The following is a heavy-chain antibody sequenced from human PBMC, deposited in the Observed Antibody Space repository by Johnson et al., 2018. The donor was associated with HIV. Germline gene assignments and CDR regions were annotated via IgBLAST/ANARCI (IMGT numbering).Heavy chain of an antibody. D-gene: IGHD6-6*01. CDR1: GFTFSSYA. V-gene: IGHV3-23*01. CDR2: ISGSGGST. Sequence: QLLESGGGLVQPGGSLRLSCAASGFTFSSYAMSWVRQAPGKGLEWVSAISGSGGSTYYADSVKGRFTISRDNSKNTLYLQMNSLRAEDTAVYYCAKALRGHSSSSFDAFDIWGQGTMVTVSS. J-gene: IGHJ3*02. CDR3: AKALRGHSSSSFDAFDI.